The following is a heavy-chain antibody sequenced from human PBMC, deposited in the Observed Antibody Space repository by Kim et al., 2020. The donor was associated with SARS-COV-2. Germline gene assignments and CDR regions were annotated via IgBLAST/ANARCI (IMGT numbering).Heavy chain of an antibody. D-gene: IGHD1-26*01. Sequence: SETLSLTCTVSGGSISSSSYYWGWIRQPPGKGLEWIGSIYYSGSTYYNPSLKSRVTISVDTSKNQFSLKLSSVTAADTAVYYCARDYGLGAADYWGQGTLVTVSS. CDR1: GGSISSSSYY. J-gene: IGHJ4*02. V-gene: IGHV4-39*01. CDR3: ARDYGLGAADY. CDR2: IYYSGST.